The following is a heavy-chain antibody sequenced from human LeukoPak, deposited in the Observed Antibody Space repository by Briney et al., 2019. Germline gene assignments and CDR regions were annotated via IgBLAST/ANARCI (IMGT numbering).Heavy chain of an antibody. CDR1: GFTFSSYA. CDR3: ARDTAEWLRHPPGVH. CDR2: ISGSGGST. V-gene: IGHV3-23*01. Sequence: GGSLRLSCAASGFTFSSYAMSWVRQAPGKGLEWVSAISGSGGSTYYADSVKGRFTISRDNSKNTLYLQMISLRTEDTAVYYCARDTAEWLRHPPGVHWGQGTLVTVSS. D-gene: IGHD5-12*01. J-gene: IGHJ4*02.